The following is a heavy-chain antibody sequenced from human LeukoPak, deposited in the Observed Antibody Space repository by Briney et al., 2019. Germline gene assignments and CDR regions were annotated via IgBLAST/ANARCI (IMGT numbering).Heavy chain of an antibody. CDR3: ARVWGISPGIAVAGTFRYYFDY. CDR2: ISAYNGNT. D-gene: IGHD6-19*01. Sequence: GASVTVSCKASGYTFTSYGISWVRQAPGQGLEWMGWISAYNGNTNYAQKLQGRVTMTTDTSTSTAYMELRSLRSDDTAVYYCARVWGISPGIAVAGTFRYYFDYWGQGTLVTVSP. CDR1: GYTFTSYG. V-gene: IGHV1-18*04. J-gene: IGHJ4*02.